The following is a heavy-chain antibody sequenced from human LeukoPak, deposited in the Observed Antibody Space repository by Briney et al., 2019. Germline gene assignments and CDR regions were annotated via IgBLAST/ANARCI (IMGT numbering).Heavy chain of an antibody. CDR2: ISGSGGST. CDR1: GFTFSSYA. J-gene: IGHJ5*02. CDR3: AKASLRFLEWLSENWFDP. Sequence: GGSLRLSCAASGFTFSSYAMSWVRQAPGKGLEWVSAISGSGGSTYYADSVKGRFTISRDNSKNTLYLQMNSLRAEDTAVYYCAKASLRFLEWLSENWFDPWGQGTLVTVSS. V-gene: IGHV3-23*01. D-gene: IGHD3-3*01.